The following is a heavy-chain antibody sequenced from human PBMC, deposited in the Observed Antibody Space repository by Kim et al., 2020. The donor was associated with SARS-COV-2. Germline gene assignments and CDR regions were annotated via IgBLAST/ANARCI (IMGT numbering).Heavy chain of an antibody. V-gene: IGHV3-30*03. CDR2: ISYDGGNE. Sequence: GGSLRLSCAASGFTFSSYGMDWVRQAPGKGLEWVARISYDGGNEFYADSVKGRFSISRDNSKNTLYLQMNSLRSEDTGVYYCARASAGFGDDAYFYGIDV. CDR1: GFTFSSYG. J-gene: IGHJ6*01. CDR3: ARASAGFGDDAYFYGIDV. D-gene: IGHD3-10*01.